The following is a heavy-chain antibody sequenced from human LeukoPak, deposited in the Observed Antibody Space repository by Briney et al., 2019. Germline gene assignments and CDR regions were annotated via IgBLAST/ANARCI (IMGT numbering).Heavy chain of an antibody. D-gene: IGHD3-16*01. CDR3: ASGGGIFDY. CDR1: GFAFSSYW. V-gene: IGHV3-7*03. Sequence: PGGSLRLSCAASGFAFSSYWMSWVRQAPGKGLEWVANIKQDGSEKYYVDSVKGRYTISRDNAKNSLYLQMNSLRAEDTAVYYCASGGGIFDYWGQGTLVTVSS. CDR2: IKQDGSEK. J-gene: IGHJ4*02.